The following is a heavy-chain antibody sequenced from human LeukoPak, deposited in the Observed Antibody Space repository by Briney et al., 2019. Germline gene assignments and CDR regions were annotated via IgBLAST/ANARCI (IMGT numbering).Heavy chain of an antibody. CDR3: ARGKARVVAATWFRNWFDP. D-gene: IGHD2-15*01. CDR2: INHSGST. V-gene: IGHV4-34*01. J-gene: IGHJ5*02. CDR1: GGSFSGYY. Sequence: SETLSLTCAVYGGSFSGYYWSWIRQPPGKGLEWIGEINHSGSTNYNPSLKSRVTISVDTSKNQFSLKLSSVTAADTAVYYCARGKARVVAATWFRNWFDPWGQGTLVTVSS.